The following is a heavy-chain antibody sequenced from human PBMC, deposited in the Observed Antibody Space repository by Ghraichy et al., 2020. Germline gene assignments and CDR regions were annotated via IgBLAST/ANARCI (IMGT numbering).Heavy chain of an antibody. Sequence: GGSLRLSCAASGFTFSDYYMSWIRQAPGKGLEWVSYISSSGSTIYYADSVKGRFTISRDNAKNSLYLQMNSLRAEDTAVYYCASRDPARPWLRFYWGQGTLVTVSS. V-gene: IGHV3-11*01. D-gene: IGHD5-12*01. CDR1: GFTFSDYY. J-gene: IGHJ4*02. CDR2: ISSSGSTI. CDR3: ASRDPARPWLRFY.